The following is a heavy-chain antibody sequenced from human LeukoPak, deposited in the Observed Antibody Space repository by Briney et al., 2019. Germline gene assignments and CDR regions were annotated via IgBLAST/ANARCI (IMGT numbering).Heavy chain of an antibody. CDR3: ARRWNYGRNYYIDA. Sequence: SETLSLTCAVYGGSFSNYYWSWIRQPPGKGLEWIGEINDSGTINYNPSLMSRVTISVDKSKNQFSLKLSSVTAADTAVYYCARRWNYGRNYYIDAWGKGATVSVSS. J-gene: IGHJ6*03. CDR2: INDSGTI. D-gene: IGHD1-7*01. CDR1: GGSFSNYY. V-gene: IGHV4-34*01.